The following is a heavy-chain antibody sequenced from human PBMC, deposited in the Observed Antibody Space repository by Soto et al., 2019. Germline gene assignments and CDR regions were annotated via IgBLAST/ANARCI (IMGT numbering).Heavy chain of an antibody. J-gene: IGHJ4*01. CDR2: INWNGASA. V-gene: IGHV3-20*04. Sequence: GGSLRLSCTVSGFTFDNYAMSWVRQAPGKGLEWISGINWNGASAGYADSVKGRFTISRDNAKTSLYLQMNSLRAEDTALYYCARGLNKAALSFEYWGQGTLVNVSS. CDR3: ARGLNKAALSFEY. D-gene: IGHD6-25*01. CDR1: GFTFDNYA.